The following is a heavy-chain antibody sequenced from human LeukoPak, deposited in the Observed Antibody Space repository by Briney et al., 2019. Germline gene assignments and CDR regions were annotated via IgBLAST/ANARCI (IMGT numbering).Heavy chain of an antibody. V-gene: IGHV4-34*01. J-gene: IGHJ4*02. CDR2: ISHSGST. Sequence: PSETLSLTCAIYGGSFSGYYWSWIRQPPGKGLEWIGEISHSGSTNYNPSLKSRVTISVDTSKNQFSLKLSSVTAADTAVYYCARGVGYCSSTSCYQRHQLDYWGQGTLVTVSS. D-gene: IGHD2-2*01. CDR3: ARGVGYCSSTSCYQRHQLDY. CDR1: GGSFSGYY.